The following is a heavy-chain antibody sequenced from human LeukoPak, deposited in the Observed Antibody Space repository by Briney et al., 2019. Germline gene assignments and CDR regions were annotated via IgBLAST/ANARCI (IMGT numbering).Heavy chain of an antibody. J-gene: IGHJ5*02. D-gene: IGHD6-19*01. V-gene: IGHV1-69*13. Sequence: ASVKVSCKASGGTFSSYAISWVRQAPGQGLEWMGGIIPTFGTANYAQKFQGRVTITADESTSTAYMELSSLRSEDTAVYYCARDSRYSSGWYVWFDPWGQGTLVTVSS. CDR3: ARDSRYSSGWYVWFDP. CDR2: IIPTFGTA. CDR1: GGTFSSYA.